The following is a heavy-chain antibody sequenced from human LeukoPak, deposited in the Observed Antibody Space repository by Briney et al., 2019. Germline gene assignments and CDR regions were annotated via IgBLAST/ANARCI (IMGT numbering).Heavy chain of an antibody. CDR1: GFTFSSYG. CDR2: IRYDGSNK. V-gene: IGHV3-30*02. Sequence: GGSLRLSCAASGFTFSSYGMHWVRQAPGKGLEWVAFIRYDGSNKYYADSVKGRFTISRDNSKNTLYLQMNSLRAEDTAVYYCARDGDYYGSGSSTAFFDYWGQGTLVTVSS. CDR3: ARDGDYYGSGSSTAFFDY. J-gene: IGHJ4*02. D-gene: IGHD3-10*01.